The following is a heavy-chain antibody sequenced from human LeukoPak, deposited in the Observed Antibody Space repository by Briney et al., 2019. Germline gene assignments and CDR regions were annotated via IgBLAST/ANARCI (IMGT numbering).Heavy chain of an antibody. V-gene: IGHV4-4*07. CDR3: AREVYDSSGYPRVYFDY. J-gene: IGHJ4*02. CDR1: SASISSYY. D-gene: IGHD3-22*01. CDR2: FYTSGST. Sequence: SETLSLTCTVSSASISSYYWSWIRQPAGKGLEWIGRFYTSGSTKYNPSLKGRVTMSVDTSKNQFSLKLNSVTAADTAVYYCAREVYDSSGYPRVYFDYWGQGTLVTVSS.